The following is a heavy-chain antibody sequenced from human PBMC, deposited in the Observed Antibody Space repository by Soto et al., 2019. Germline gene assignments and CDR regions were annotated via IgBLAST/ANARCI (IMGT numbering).Heavy chain of an antibody. D-gene: IGHD3-16*01. CDR3: AKDRGQLIGGVILDI. J-gene: IGHJ1*01. CDR1: GFTFSSYA. V-gene: IGHV3-23*01. Sequence: EVQLLEAGGGLEQPGGSLRLTCAASGFTFSSYAMTWVRQAPGKGLEWVSTVTADGSTTYYADSVKGRFTVSRDNSKNSLFLQMNSLRADDTALYYCAKDRGQLIGGVILDIWGQRTLVTVS. CDR2: VTADGSTT.